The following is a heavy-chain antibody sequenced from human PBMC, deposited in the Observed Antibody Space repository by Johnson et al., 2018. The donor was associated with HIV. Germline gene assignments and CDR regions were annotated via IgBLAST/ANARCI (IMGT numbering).Heavy chain of an antibody. CDR1: GFTLSSYW. CDR2: IKQDESEK. J-gene: IGHJ3*02. V-gene: IGHV3-7*01. Sequence: VQLVESGGGVVQPGRSLRLSCAASGFTLSSYWMSWVRQAPGKGLEWVANIKQDESEKYYVDSVKGRFTISRDNAKNSLYLQLNSLRAEDTAVYYCARDASYGDYAFDIWGQGTMVTVSS. CDR3: ARDASYGDYAFDI. D-gene: IGHD4-17*01.